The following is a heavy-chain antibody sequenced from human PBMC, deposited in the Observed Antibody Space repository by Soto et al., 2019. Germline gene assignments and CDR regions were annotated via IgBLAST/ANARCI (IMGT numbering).Heavy chain of an antibody. J-gene: IGHJ6*02. V-gene: IGHV3-30*18. Sequence: GSLRLSCAASGFIFSNYGMHWVRQAPGKGLEWVAVISYDGSRKYYADSVKGRFTISRDSSNNTLYVHMNSLRADDTGVYYCAKDDSSSLAAPRGDYGMDVWGQGTTVTVSS. D-gene: IGHD6-19*01. CDR3: AKDDSSSLAAPRGDYGMDV. CDR2: ISYDGSRK. CDR1: GFIFSNYG.